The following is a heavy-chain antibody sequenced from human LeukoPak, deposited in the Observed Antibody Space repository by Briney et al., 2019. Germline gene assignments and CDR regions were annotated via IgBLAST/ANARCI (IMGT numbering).Heavy chain of an antibody. Sequence: PGGSLRLSCAASGFTFSSFWMTWVRQAPGKGLEWVAYIKKDGTEKYYVDSVKGRFTISRDNARNSLYLQMNSLRAEDTAVYYCARGYFDGDYWGQGTLVTVSS. CDR1: GFTFSSFW. V-gene: IGHV3-7*01. CDR3: ARGYFDGDY. J-gene: IGHJ4*02. CDR2: IKKDGTEK. D-gene: IGHD3-9*01.